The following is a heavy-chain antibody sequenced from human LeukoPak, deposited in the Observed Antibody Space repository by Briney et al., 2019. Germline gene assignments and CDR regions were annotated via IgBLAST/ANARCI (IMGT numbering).Heavy chain of an antibody. CDR2: ISYDGSTK. CDR1: GFTFSSYG. CDR3: AKALGSYPETRYADY. J-gene: IGHJ4*02. D-gene: IGHD1-26*01. Sequence: GGSLRLSCAASGFTFSSYGMHWVRQVPGKGLEWVAIISYDGSTKYYGDSVKGRFTVSRDDSSTTLYLQMNSLRAEDTAVYYCAKALGSYPETRYADYWGRGALVTVSS. V-gene: IGHV3-30*18.